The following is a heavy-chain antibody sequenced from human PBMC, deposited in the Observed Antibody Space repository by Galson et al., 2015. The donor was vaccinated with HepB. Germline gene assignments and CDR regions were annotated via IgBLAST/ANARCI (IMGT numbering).Heavy chain of an antibody. Sequence: QVQLQESGPGLVKPSQTLSLTCTVPGGSTSSGGYYWSWIRQHPGKGLEWIGYIYYSGSTYYNPSLKSRVTISVDTSKNQFSLKLSSVTAADTAVYYCARGVTTVGWFDPWGQGTLVTVSS. CDR2: IYYSGST. CDR1: GGSTSSGGYY. CDR3: ARGVTTVGWFDP. D-gene: IGHD4-17*01. V-gene: IGHV4-31*03. J-gene: IGHJ5*02.